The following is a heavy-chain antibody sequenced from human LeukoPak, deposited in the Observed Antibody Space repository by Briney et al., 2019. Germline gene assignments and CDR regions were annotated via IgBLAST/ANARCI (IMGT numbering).Heavy chain of an antibody. V-gene: IGHV1-3*01. CDR3: ASRASWYDAFDI. D-gene: IGHD6-13*01. CDR1: GYTFTSYA. Sequence: ASVNVSCKASGYTFTSYAMHWVRQAPGQRPEWMGWINAGNGNTKYSQKFQGRVTITRDTSASTAYMELSSLRSEDTAVYYCASRASWYDAFDIWGQGTMVTVSS. J-gene: IGHJ3*02. CDR2: INAGNGNT.